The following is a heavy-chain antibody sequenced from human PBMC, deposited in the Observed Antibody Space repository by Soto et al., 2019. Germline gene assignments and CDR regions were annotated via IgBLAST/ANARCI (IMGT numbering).Heavy chain of an antibody. CDR3: AYSYGSGYRAFDY. J-gene: IGHJ4*02. CDR2: INPILSMS. D-gene: IGHD3-10*01. CDR1: GDTFAFHS. V-gene: IGHV1-69*02. Sequence: QVQLVQSGAEVKRPGSSVKVSCKASGDTFAFHSINWVRQSPGLGLEWMGRINPILSMSNYAQRFQGRVTMTATKSTSTAYRVLSILRSEDTAIYYCAYSYGSGYRAFDYWGQGALVTVSS.